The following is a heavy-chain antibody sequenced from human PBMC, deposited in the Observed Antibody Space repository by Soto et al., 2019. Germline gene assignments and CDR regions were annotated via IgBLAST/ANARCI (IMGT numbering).Heavy chain of an antibody. J-gene: IGHJ4*02. CDR3: ARAIGWFGELLGGYYFDY. CDR1: GGSISSGGYS. Sequence: QLQLQESGSGLVKPSQTLSLTCAVSGGSISSGGYSWSWIRQPPGKGLEWIGYIYHSGSTYYNPSLETGVTISVDRSKNQFSLKLSSVTAADTAVYYCARAIGWFGELLGGYYFDYWGQGTLVTVSS. V-gene: IGHV4-30-2*01. CDR2: IYHSGST. D-gene: IGHD3-10*01.